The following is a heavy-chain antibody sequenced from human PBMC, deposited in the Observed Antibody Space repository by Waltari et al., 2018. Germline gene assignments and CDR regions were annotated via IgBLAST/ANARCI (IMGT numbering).Heavy chain of an antibody. J-gene: IGHJ4*02. CDR2: IKPDGTEE. Sequence: QLVESGGGLVQPGGSLILSCVVFGFPFRGYWMSWVRQTPGKGLEWVANIKPDGTEEYYVDYVKGRFTISRDNAKNSLYLQMNSLRAEDTAVYYCARDDGIRTVDYWGQGTLVTVSS. D-gene: IGHD1-20*01. V-gene: IGHV3-7*01. CDR3: ARDDGIRTVDY. CDR1: GFPFRGYW.